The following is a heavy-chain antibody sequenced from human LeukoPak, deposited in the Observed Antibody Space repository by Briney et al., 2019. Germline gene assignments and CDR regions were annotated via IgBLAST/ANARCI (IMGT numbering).Heavy chain of an antibody. CDR1: GFTFDDYG. V-gene: IGHV3-20*04. J-gene: IGHJ6*03. D-gene: IGHD4-17*01. Sequence: GGSLRLSCAASGFTFDDYGMSWVRQAPGKGLEWVSGINWNGGSTGYADSVKGRFTISRDNAKNSLYLQMNSLRAEDTALYYCARDGDYGTYYYYMDVWGKGTTVTASS. CDR3: ARDGDYGTYYYYMDV. CDR2: INWNGGST.